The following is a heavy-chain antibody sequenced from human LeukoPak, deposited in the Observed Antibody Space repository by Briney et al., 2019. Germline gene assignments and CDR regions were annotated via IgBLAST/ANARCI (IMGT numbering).Heavy chain of an antibody. V-gene: IGHV4-39*01. CDR3: ARHDSSSWHRIIDY. CDR1: GGSISSSSYY. D-gene: IGHD6-13*01. J-gene: IGHJ4*02. Sequence: KASETLSLTCTVSGGSISSSSYYWGWIRQPPGKGLEWIESIYYSGSTYYDPSLKSRVTISVDTSKNQFSLKLSSVTAADTAVYYCARHDSSSWHRIIDYWGQGTLVTVSS. CDR2: IYYSGST.